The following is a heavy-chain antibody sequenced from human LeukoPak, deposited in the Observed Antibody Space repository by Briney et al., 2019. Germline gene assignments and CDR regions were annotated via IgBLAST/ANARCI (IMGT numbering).Heavy chain of an antibody. D-gene: IGHD3-3*01. CDR3: ARERYDFWSFDY. CDR1: GGSINSYY. Sequence: SETLSLTCTVSGGSINSYYWSWIRQPAGKGLTWIGRIYSSGSTNYNPSLKSRVTISIDTSKNQFSLQLNSVTAADTAVYYCARERYDFWSFDYWGQGTLVTFSS. J-gene: IGHJ4*02. V-gene: IGHV4-4*07. CDR2: IYSSGST.